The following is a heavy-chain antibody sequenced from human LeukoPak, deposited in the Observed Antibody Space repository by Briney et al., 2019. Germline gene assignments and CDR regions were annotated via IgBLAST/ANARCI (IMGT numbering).Heavy chain of an antibody. CDR2: IYYSGST. J-gene: IGHJ4*02. D-gene: IGHD3-10*01. V-gene: IGHV4-59*01. CDR1: GGSISSYY. Sequence: SETLSLTCTVSGGSISSYYWSWIRQPPGKGLEWIGYIYYSGSTNYNPSLKSRVTISVDTSKNRFSLKLSSVTAADTAVYYCAREARNYYGSGGTFDYWGQGTLVTVSS. CDR3: AREARNYYGSGGTFDY.